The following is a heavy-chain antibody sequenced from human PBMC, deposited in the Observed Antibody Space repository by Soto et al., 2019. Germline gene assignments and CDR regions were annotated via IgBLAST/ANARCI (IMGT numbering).Heavy chain of an antibody. J-gene: IGHJ4*02. CDR2: IIPIFGTA. Sequence: VKVSCKASGGTFSSYAISWVRQAPGQGLEWMGGIIPIFGTANYAQKFQGRVTITADESTSTAYMELSSLRSEDTAVYYCARVRYYYDSSGYQEPFDYWGQGTLVTVSS. V-gene: IGHV1-69*13. D-gene: IGHD3-22*01. CDR1: GGTFSSYA. CDR3: ARVRYYYDSSGYQEPFDY.